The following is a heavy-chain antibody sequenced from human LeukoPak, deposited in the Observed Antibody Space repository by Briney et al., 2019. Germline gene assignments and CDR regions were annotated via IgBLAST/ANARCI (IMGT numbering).Heavy chain of an antibody. J-gene: IGHJ4*02. V-gene: IGHV5-51*01. CDR1: GYTFTGYY. CDR2: IYPGDSHT. Sequence: GASVKVSCKASGYTFTGYYIHWVRQVPGQGLEWMGIIYPGDSHTRYSPSFQGQVTISADKSISTAYLQWSSLKASDTAMYYCARRDLYGDGFDYWGQGTLVTVSS. CDR3: ARRDLYGDGFDY. D-gene: IGHD4-17*01.